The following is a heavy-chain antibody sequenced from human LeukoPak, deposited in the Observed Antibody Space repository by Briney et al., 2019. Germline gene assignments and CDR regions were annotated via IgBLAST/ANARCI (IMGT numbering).Heavy chain of an antibody. J-gene: IGHJ4*02. CDR3: AKDAARVSADYYFDY. V-gene: IGHV3-30*18. CDR1: GFTFSNYG. Sequence: QPGGSLRLSCAASGFTFSNYGIHWVRQAPGKGQEWVTVISFDGGDIYYADSVKGRFTISRDNSKNTLYLQMNSLRPEDTAVYYCAKDAARVSADYYFDYWGQGTLVTVSS. D-gene: IGHD2-2*01. CDR2: ISFDGGDI.